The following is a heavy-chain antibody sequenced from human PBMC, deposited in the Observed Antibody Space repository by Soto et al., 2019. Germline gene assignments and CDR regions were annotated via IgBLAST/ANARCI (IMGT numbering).Heavy chain of an antibody. CDR3: ARDHDSSGWYDAFDI. V-gene: IGHV3-48*02. J-gene: IGHJ3*02. CDR1: GFTFSSYS. CDR2: ISSSSSTI. D-gene: IGHD6-19*01. Sequence: PGGSLRLSCAASGFTFSSYSMNWVRQAPGKGLEWVSYISSSSSTIYYADYVKGRFTISRDNAKNSLYLQMNSLRDEDTAVYYCARDHDSSGWYDAFDIWGQGTMVTVSS.